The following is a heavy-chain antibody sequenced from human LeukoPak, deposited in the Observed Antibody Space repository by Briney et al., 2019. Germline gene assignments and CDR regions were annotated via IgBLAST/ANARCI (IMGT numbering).Heavy chain of an antibody. J-gene: IGHJ4*02. V-gene: IGHV3-30*18. CDR2: IAYDGNNK. D-gene: IGHD3-22*01. Sequence: GGSLRLSCAASGFTFSTYGMHWVRQASGKGLEWVAGIAYDGNNKFYADSVKGRFTISRDNSKNTLFLQMNSLRAEDTAVYYCAKDENSSGLSHWGQGTLVTVSS. CDR1: GFTFSTYG. CDR3: AKDENSSGLSH.